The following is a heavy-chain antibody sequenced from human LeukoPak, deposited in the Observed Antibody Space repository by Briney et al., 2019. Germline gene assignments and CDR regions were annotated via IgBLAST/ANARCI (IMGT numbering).Heavy chain of an antibody. D-gene: IGHD6-13*01. CDR2: IIPILGIA. V-gene: IGHV1-69*04. Sequence: ASVKVSCKASGGTFSSYAISWVRQAPGQGLEWMGRIIPILGIANYAQKFQGRVTITADKSTSTAYMELSSLRSEDTAVYYCARDRIPAAALGDYNWFDPWGQGTLVTVSS. J-gene: IGHJ5*02. CDR3: ARDRIPAAALGDYNWFDP. CDR1: GGTFSSYA.